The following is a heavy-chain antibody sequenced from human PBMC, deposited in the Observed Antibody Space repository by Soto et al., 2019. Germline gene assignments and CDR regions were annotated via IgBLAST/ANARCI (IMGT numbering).Heavy chain of an antibody. CDR1: GFTFSSYG. CDR3: AKSDLVLKG. V-gene: IGHV3-30*18. Sequence: QVQLVESGGGVVQPGRSLRLSCAASGFTFSSYGMHWVRQAPGKGLEWVAVISYDGSNKYYADSVKGRFTISRDNSKTTLYLQMNSLRAEDTAVYYCAKSDLVLKGWGQGTVVTVSS. CDR2: ISYDGSNK. D-gene: IGHD2-8*01. J-gene: IGHJ4*02.